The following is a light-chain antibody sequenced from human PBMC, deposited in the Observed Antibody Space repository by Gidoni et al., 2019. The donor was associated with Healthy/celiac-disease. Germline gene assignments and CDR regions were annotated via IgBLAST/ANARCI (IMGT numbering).Light chain of an antibody. J-gene: IGLJ3*02. CDR3: SSYAGSNNHWV. V-gene: IGLV2-8*01. CDR2: EVS. Sequence: QSALTPPPSASGSPGQSVTISCTGTSSDVGGYNYVSWYQQHPGKAPKLMIYEVSKRPSGVPDRFSGSKSGNTASLTVSGLQAEDEADYDCSSYAGSNNHWVFGGGTKLTVL. CDR1: SSDVGGYNY.